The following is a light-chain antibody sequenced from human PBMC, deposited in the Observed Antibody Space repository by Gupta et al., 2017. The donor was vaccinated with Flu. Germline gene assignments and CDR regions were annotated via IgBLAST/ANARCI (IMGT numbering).Light chain of an antibody. Sequence: DIVLTQSPVTLSLSPGESVTLSCRASQTIRNYLAWYQHKLGQAPRLLIYEASNRATGIPARFSGSGSGTDFTLTISRLETEDFATYYCQQRSRWPITFGQGTQMEIK. CDR3: QQRSRWPIT. CDR1: QTIRNY. V-gene: IGKV3-11*01. J-gene: IGKJ5*01. CDR2: EAS.